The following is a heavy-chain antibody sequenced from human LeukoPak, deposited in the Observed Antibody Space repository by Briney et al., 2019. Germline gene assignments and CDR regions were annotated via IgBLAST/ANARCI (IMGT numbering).Heavy chain of an antibody. V-gene: IGHV3-21*01. CDR3: ANICTGGVCRDY. D-gene: IGHD2-8*02. CDR2: ISSSSSYI. Sequence: RGSLRLSCAASGFTFSSYSMNWVRQAPGKGLEWVSSISSSSSYIYYADSVKGRFTISRDNAKNSLYLQMNSLRAEDTAVYYCANICTGGVCRDYWGQGTLVTVSS. CDR1: GFTFSSYS. J-gene: IGHJ4*02.